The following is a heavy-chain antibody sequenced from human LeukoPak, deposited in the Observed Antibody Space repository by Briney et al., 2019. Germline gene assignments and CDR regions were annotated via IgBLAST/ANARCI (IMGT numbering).Heavy chain of an antibody. CDR1: GFTFSTYW. D-gene: IGHD4-17*01. CDR2: VKEDGRQK. V-gene: IGHV3-7*02. CDR3: ASLMTTVTIPDY. J-gene: IGHJ4*02. Sequence: GGSLRLSCAASGFTFSTYWMSWVRQAPGKGLEWVANVKEDGRQKFYVDSVKGRFTISRDNAKNSLYLQVNSLRAEDTAVYYCASLMTTVTIPDYWGQGTLVTVSS.